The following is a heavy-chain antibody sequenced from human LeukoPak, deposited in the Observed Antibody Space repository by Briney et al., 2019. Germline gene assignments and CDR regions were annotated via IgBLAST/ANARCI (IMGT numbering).Heavy chain of an antibody. V-gene: IGHV1-46*01. CDR1: GNAFTSYF. CDR2: INPSGGST. J-gene: IGHJ4*02. CDR3: ATGLEDRYYDFWSGYLV. D-gene: IGHD3-3*01. Sequence: GASVKVSCKAFGNAFTSYFMRWVRQAPGQGLEWMGIINPSGGSTTYAQKLQGRVIMTRDTSTSTVYMELTSLRSEDTAVYYCATGLEDRYYDFWSGYLVWGQGTLVTVSS.